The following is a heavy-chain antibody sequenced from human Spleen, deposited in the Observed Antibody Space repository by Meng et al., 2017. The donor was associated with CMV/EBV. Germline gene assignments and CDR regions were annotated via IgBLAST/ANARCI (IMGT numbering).Heavy chain of an antibody. CDR3: ARETAVGATSGMDV. V-gene: IGHV1-2*02. CDR1: GYTFTGYY. J-gene: IGHJ6*02. Sequence: ASVKVSCKTSGYTFTGYYMHWVRQAPGHGLEWMGWINPNIGGTKYAQNFQGRVTMTRDTSISTAYMELSRRRSDDTAVYYCARETAVGATSGMDVWGQGTTVTVSS. CDR2: INPNIGGT. D-gene: IGHD1-26*01.